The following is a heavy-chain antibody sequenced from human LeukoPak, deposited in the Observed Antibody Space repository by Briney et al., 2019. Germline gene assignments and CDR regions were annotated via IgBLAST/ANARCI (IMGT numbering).Heavy chain of an antibody. V-gene: IGHV4-30-2*01. CDR3: ARVLRVDYSSSLLDY. D-gene: IGHD6-6*01. CDR2: IYHSGST. CDR1: GGSISSGGYY. Sequence: PSETLSLTCTVSGGSISSGGYYWSWIRQPPGKGLEWIGYIYHSGSTYYNPSLKSRVTISVDRSKNQFSLKLSSVTAADTAVYYCARVLRVDYSSSLLDYWGQGTLVTVSS. J-gene: IGHJ4*02.